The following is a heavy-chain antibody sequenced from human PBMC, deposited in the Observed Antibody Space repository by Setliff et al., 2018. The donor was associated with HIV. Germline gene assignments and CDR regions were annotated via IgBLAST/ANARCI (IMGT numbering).Heavy chain of an antibody. Sequence: GASVKVSCKASGYTFTNYRITWVRQAPGQGLAWMGWIDPNSTDTNYALKFQGRVTFTTDTSVSTSYTELERLSADDTAIYYCVKADVLLCDVWGQGTLVTVSS. CDR2: IDPNSTDT. CDR1: GYTFTNYR. D-gene: IGHD3-16*01. V-gene: IGHV1-2*02. J-gene: IGHJ4*02. CDR3: VKADVLLCDV.